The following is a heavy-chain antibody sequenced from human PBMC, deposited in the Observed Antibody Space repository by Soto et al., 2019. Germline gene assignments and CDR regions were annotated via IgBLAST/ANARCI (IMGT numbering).Heavy chain of an antibody. CDR2: IYYSGST. CDR3: AKVSVAVGYFDY. Sequence: PXETLSLTCTVSGGSISSSSYYWGWIRQPPGKGLEWIGSIYYSGSTYYNPSLKSRVTISVDTSKNQFSLKLSSVTAADTAVYYCAKVSVAVGYFDYWGQGTLVTVSS. D-gene: IGHD6-19*01. J-gene: IGHJ4*02. CDR1: GGSISSSSYY. V-gene: IGHV4-39*01.